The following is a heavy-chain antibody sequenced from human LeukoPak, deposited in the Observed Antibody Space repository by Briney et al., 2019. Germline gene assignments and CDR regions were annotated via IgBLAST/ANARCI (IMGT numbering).Heavy chain of an antibody. V-gene: IGHV5-51*01. D-gene: IGHD6-13*01. CDR3: AKVAATGPLGGWFDP. CDR2: IYPDDSDT. CDR1: GHSFTSYW. Sequence: GESLKISCKGSGHSFTSYWIGWVRQMPGKGLEWMGIIYPDDSDTRYSPSFQGQVIMSADKSISTAYLQWSSLKASDTAMYYCAKVAATGPLGGWFDPWGQGTLVTVSS. J-gene: IGHJ5*02.